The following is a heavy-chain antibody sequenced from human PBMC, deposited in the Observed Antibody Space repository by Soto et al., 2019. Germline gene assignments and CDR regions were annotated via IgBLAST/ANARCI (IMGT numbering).Heavy chain of an antibody. V-gene: IGHV4-4*02. D-gene: IGHD2-8*01. J-gene: IGHJ5*02. CDR2: VHRSGTT. CDR1: SGSISTDYW. CDR3: ARGVSFRWVS. Sequence: QVQLQESGPGLVKPSGTLSLTCAVSSGSISTDYWWRWVRQPPGKGLEWIGEVHRSGTTNYLQSLKSRVTMSVDKSGNQVSLELTAVAAADTAVYYCARGVSFRWVSWGQGTLVTVSS.